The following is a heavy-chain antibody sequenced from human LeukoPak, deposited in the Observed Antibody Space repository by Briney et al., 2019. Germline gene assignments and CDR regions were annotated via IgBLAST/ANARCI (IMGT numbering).Heavy chain of an antibody. Sequence: GGSLRLSCAASGFTFSSYSMNWVRQAPGKGLEWVSYISSSGSTIYYADSVKGRFTISRDNAKNSLYLQMNSLRAEDTAVYYCARDPDDWYFDLWGRGTLVTVSS. CDR2: ISSSGSTI. V-gene: IGHV3-48*04. J-gene: IGHJ2*01. CDR1: GFTFSSYS. CDR3: ARDPDDWYFDL.